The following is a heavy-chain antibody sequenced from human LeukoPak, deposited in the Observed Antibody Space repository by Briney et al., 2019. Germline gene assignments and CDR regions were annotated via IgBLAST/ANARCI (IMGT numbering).Heavy chain of an antibody. CDR3: ARDSAVAGTRWLDY. Sequence: GGSLRLSCAASGFTFSSYAMSWVRQAPGKGLEWVSAISASGGSTYYADSVKGRFTISRDNSKNTLYLQMNSLRAEDTAVYYCARDSAVAGTRWLDYWGQGTLVTVSS. CDR2: ISASGGST. J-gene: IGHJ4*02. CDR1: GFTFSSYA. D-gene: IGHD6-19*01. V-gene: IGHV3-23*01.